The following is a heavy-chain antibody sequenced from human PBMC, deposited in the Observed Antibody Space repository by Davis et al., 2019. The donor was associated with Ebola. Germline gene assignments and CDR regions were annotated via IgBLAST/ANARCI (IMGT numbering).Heavy chain of an antibody. J-gene: IGHJ4*02. CDR1: GGSISSSSYY. Sequence: PSETLSLTCTVSGGSISSSSYYWGWIRQPPGKGLEWIGSIYYSGSTYYNPSLKSRVTISVDTSKNQFSLKLSSVTAADTAVYYCASLLVGQQLVVLDYWGQGTLVTVSS. V-gene: IGHV4-39*01. CDR2: IYYSGST. D-gene: IGHD6-13*01. CDR3: ASLLVGQQLVVLDY.